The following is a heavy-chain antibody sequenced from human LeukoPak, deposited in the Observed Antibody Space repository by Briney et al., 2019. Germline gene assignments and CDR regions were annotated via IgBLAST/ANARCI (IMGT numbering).Heavy chain of an antibody. CDR2: ISSSGSTI. Sequence: GGSLRLSCAASGFTFSDYYMSWIRQAPGKGLERVSYISSSGSTIYYADSVKGRFTISRDNAKNSLYLQMNSLRPEDTAEYYCARELDLLAAALDYWGQGTLVTVSS. CDR3: ARELDLLAAALDY. CDR1: GFTFSDYY. V-gene: IGHV3-11*04. D-gene: IGHD6-13*01. J-gene: IGHJ4*02.